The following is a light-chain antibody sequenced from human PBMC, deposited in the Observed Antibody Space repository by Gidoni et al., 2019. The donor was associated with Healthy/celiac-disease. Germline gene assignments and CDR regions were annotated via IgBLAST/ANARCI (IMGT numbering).Light chain of an antibody. Sequence: AIQMPQFPSSLSASVGDRVTITCRASQGIRNDLGWYQKKPGKAPKLLIYAASSLQSGVPSRFSGSGSGTDFTLTISSLQPEDFATYYCQQDYNYPWTFGQGTKVEIK. V-gene: IGKV1-6*01. CDR1: QGIRND. CDR3: QQDYNYPWT. J-gene: IGKJ1*01. CDR2: AAS.